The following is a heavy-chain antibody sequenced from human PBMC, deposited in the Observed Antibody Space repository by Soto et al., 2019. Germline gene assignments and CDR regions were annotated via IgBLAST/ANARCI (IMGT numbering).Heavy chain of an antibody. D-gene: IGHD2-15*01. CDR2: INQDGSEK. CDR1: GFIFNNYW. CDR3: ARDPGCSGGSCGDY. J-gene: IGHJ4*02. Sequence: PGGSLRLSCVASGFIFNNYWMSWVRQAPGKGLEWVANINQDGSEKYYADSVKGRFTISRDNSKNTLYLQMNSLRAEDTAVYYCARDPGCSGGSCGDYWGQGTLVTVSS. V-gene: IGHV3-7*01.